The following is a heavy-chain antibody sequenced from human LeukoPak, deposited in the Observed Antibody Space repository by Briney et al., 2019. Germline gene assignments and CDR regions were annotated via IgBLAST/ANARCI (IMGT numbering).Heavy chain of an antibody. D-gene: IGHD2-2*02. J-gene: IGHJ5*02. CDR3: ERDGHRLPYTRLDP. V-gene: IGHV1-18*01. Sequence: GASVKVSCKASGYTFTSYGISWVRQAPGQGLEWMGWISAYNGNTNYAQKLQGRVTMTTDTSTSTAYMELRSLRSDDTAVYYCERDGHRLPYTRLDPWGQGTLVTVSS. CDR1: GYTFTSYG. CDR2: ISAYNGNT.